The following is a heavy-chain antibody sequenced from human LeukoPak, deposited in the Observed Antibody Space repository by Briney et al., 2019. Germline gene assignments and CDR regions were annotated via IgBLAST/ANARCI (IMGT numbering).Heavy chain of an antibody. Sequence: PGVSLRLFCAVSVFSFSSFAMTWVRHAPGKGVEWVSSITSEHYHTYNTHSVKGRFTIPRDNPKNTLYLQMNSLRADDTAVYYCTKDPNDDYVGALDPWGQGTLVTVSS. J-gene: IGHJ5*02. CDR1: VFSFSSFA. CDR3: TKDPNDDYVGALDP. V-gene: IGHV3-23*01. CDR2: ITSEHYHT. D-gene: IGHD4-17*01.